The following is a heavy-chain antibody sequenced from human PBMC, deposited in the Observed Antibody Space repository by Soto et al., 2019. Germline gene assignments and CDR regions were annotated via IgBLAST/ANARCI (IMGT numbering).Heavy chain of an antibody. CDR1: GGSFSGYY. D-gene: IGHD3-9*01. J-gene: IGHJ4*02. CDR2: INHSGST. Sequence: PSETLSLTCAVYGGSFSGYYWSWIRQPPGKGLEWIGEINHSGSTNYNPSLKSRVTISVDTSKTQFSLKLSSVTAADTAVYYCARVGYFDWLLFFDYWGQGTLVTVSS. CDR3: ARVGYFDWLLFFDY. V-gene: IGHV4-34*01.